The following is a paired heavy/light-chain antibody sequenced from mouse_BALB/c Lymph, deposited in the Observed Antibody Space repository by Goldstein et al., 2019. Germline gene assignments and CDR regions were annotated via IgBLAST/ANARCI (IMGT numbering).Light chain of an antibody. V-gene: IGKV4-91*01. CDR2: RTS. Sequence: EIVLTQSPTTMAASPGEKITITCSASSSISSNYLHWYQQKPGFSPKLLIYRTSNLASGVPARFSGSGSGTSYSLTIGTMEAEDVATYYCQQGSSIIFTFGSGTKLEIK. CDR1: SSISSNY. J-gene: IGKJ4*01. CDR3: QQGSSIIFT.
Heavy chain of an antibody. V-gene: IGHV3-5*02. CDR1: GISITTGNYR. CDR3: AREGGWSYYFDY. CDR2: IYYSGTI. D-gene: IGHD2-3*01. J-gene: IGHJ2*01. Sequence: DVQLQESGPGLVKPSQTVSLTCTVTGISITTGNYRWSWIRQFPGNKLEWIGYIYYSGTITYNPSLTSRTTITRDTSKNQFFLEMNSLTAEDTATYYCAREGGWSYYFDYWGQGTTLTVSS.